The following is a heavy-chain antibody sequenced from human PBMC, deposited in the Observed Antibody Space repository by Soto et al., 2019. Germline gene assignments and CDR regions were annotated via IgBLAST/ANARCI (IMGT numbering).Heavy chain of an antibody. CDR1: GFTFSGSA. Sequence: LRLSCAASGFTFSGSAMHWVRQASGKGLEWVGRIRSKANSYATAYAASVKGRFTISRDDSKNTAYLQMNSLKTEDTAVYYCTRSVLRATDWFDPWGQGPLVTVSS. CDR3: TRSVLRATDWFDP. J-gene: IGHJ5*02. CDR2: IRSKANSYAT. V-gene: IGHV3-73*01. D-gene: IGHD1-26*01.